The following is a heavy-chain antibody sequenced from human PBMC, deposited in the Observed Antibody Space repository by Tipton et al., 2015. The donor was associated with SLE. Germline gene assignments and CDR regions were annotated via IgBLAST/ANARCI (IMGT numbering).Heavy chain of an antibody. J-gene: IGHJ3*02. CDR3: ARDGGPGGTFDI. CDR2: TIPIFGTA. CDR1: AGTLSNYA. Sequence: QSGAEVKKPGSSVKVSCKTSAGTLSNYAVSWVRLAPGQGLEWMGGTIPIFGTATYARQFQGRVTITTDESTSTAYMELSSLTSEDTAVYYCARDGGPGGTFDIWGQGTMVTVSS. V-gene: IGHV1-69*05. D-gene: IGHD3-16*01.